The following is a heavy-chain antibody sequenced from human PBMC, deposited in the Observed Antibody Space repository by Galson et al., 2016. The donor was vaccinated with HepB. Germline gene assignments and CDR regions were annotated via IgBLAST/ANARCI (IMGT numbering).Heavy chain of an antibody. V-gene: IGHV3-23*01. Sequence: SLRLSCAASGFTFSSYAINWVRQAPGKGLEWVSAISRSGGSTYYADSVKGRFTISRDNSKNTLHLQMNSLRAEDTAIYYCAKGMSGLEEGDYWGQGTLVTVSS. J-gene: IGHJ4*02. D-gene: IGHD1-26*01. CDR2: ISRSGGST. CDR3: AKGMSGLEEGDY. CDR1: GFTFSSYA.